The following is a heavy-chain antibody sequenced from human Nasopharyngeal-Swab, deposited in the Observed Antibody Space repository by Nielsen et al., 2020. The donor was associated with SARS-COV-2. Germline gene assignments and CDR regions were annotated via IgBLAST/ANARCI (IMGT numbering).Heavy chain of an antibody. D-gene: IGHD3-3*01. CDR2: IYPGDSDT. V-gene: IGHV5-51*01. CDR3: ARLEYDFWSGSDNWFDP. CDR1: GYGFTSYW. Sequence: GESLKISCKGSGYGFTSYWIGWVRQMPGKGLGWMGIIYPGDSDTRYSPSFQGQVTISADKSISTAYLQWSSLKASDTAMYYCARLEYDFWSGSDNWFDPWDQGTLVTVSS. J-gene: IGHJ5*02.